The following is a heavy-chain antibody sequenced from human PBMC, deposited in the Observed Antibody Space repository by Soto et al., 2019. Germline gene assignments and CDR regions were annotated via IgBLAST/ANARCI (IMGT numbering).Heavy chain of an antibody. CDR3: GRDYRFDIDL. J-gene: IGHJ3*01. V-gene: IGHV3-48*02. CDR1: GFTFSSHH. CDR2: IRDNSATR. D-gene: IGHD3-22*01. Sequence: EVQLVESGGGLVKPGGSLRLSCVASGFTFSSHHMQWARQAPGKGLEWVSYIRDNSATRYYADSVRGRFTISRDNAQNSVFLQMNSLRDEDTAVYYCGRDYRFDIDLWGQGTMVTGSS.